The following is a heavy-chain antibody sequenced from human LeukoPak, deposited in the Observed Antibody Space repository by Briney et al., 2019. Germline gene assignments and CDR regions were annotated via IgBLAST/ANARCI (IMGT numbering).Heavy chain of an antibody. CDR3: ARRHRLRFSDY. D-gene: IGHD3-3*01. V-gene: IGHV3-30*01. CDR2: ISYDGSNK. CDR1: GFTFSSYA. Sequence: GGSLRLSCAASGFTFSSYAMHWVRQAPGKGLEGVAVISYDGSNKYYADSVKGRFTISRDNSKNTLYLQMNGLRAEDTAVYYCARRHRLRFSDYWGQGTLVTVSS. J-gene: IGHJ4*02.